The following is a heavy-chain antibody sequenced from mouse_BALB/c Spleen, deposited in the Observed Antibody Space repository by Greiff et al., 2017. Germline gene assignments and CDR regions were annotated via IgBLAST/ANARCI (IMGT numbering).Heavy chain of an antibody. CDR2: IYPYNGGT. D-gene: IGHD1-1*01. CDR1: GYTFTDYN. CDR3: ARFTTVVDAMDY. Sequence: VQLKESGPELVKPGASVKISCKASGYTFTDYNMHWVKQSHGKSLEWIGYIYPYNGGTGYNQKFKSKATLTVDNSSSTAYMELRSLTSEDSAVYYCARFTTVVDAMDYWGQGTSVTVSS. J-gene: IGHJ4*01. V-gene: IGHV1S29*02.